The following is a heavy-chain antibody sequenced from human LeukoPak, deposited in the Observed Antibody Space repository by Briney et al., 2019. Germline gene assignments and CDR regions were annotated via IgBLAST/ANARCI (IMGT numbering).Heavy chain of an antibody. Sequence: GGSLRLSCAASGFTFSDYHMSWVRQAPGKGLERVSYISSSGSYTNYADSVKGRFTISRDNAKNSLYLQMNSLRAEDTAVYYCARHYDSSGYYSFDYWGQGTLVTVSS. CDR1: GFTFSDYH. D-gene: IGHD3-22*01. J-gene: IGHJ4*02. CDR3: ARHYDSSGYYSFDY. V-gene: IGHV3-11*06. CDR2: ISSSGSYT.